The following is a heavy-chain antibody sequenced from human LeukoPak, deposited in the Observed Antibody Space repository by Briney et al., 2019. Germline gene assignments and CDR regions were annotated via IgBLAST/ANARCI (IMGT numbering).Heavy chain of an antibody. D-gene: IGHD6-13*01. CDR2: IYTSGST. CDR3: ARQIIAAGKNYYGMDV. V-gene: IGHV4-4*07. CDR1: GGSISSYY. Sequence: SETLSLTCTVSGGSISSYYWTWIRQPAGKGLEWIGRIYTSGSTNYNPSLKSRVTMSVDASNNQFSLNLSSVTAADTAVYYCARQIIAAGKNYYGMDVWGQGTTVTVSS. J-gene: IGHJ6*02.